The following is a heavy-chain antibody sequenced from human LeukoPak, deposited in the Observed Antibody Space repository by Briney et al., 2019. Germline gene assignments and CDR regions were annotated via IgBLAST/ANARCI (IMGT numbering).Heavy chain of an antibody. CDR3: ARGRGYFDY. Sequence: GGSLRLSCAASGFTFGSYWMSWVRQAPGKRLEWVANIKPDGGEKYYVDSVKGRFTISRDNVKNSLYLQMNSLTAEDTAVYYCARGRGYFDYWGQGTLVTVSS. CDR1: GFTFGSYW. CDR2: IKPDGGEK. J-gene: IGHJ4*02. V-gene: IGHV3-7*01.